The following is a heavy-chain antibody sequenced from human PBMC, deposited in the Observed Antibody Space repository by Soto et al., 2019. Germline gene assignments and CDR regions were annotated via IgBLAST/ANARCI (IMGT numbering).Heavy chain of an antibody. CDR3: ARRGSSSWYGY. V-gene: IGHV4-39*01. CDR2: IYYSGST. Sequence: QLQLQESGPGLVKPSETLSLTCTVSGGSISSSSYYWGWIRQPPGKGLEWIGSIYYSGSTYYNPSLKSRVTISVDTSSNQFSLKLSSVTAADTAVYYCARRGSSSWYGYWGKGTLVTVSS. CDR1: GGSISSSSYY. D-gene: IGHD6-13*01. J-gene: IGHJ4*02.